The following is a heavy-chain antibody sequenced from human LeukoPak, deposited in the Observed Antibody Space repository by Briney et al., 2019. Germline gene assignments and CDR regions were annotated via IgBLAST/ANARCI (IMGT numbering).Heavy chain of an antibody. D-gene: IGHD6-6*01. Sequence: GESLKISCQGSGYSFTTYLTGWVRQMPGKGLEWMGIIYPGDADTRYSPSFQGQVTISADKPISPAYLQWRSLQASDTAMYYCATALLKYSSSSRYDYWGQGTLVTVSS. CDR3: ATALLKYSSSSRYDY. V-gene: IGHV5-51*04. CDR1: GYSFTTYL. J-gene: IGHJ4*02. CDR2: IYPGDADT.